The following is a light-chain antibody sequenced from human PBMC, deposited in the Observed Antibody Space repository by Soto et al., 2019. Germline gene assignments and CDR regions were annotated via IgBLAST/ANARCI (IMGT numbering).Light chain of an antibody. Sequence: EIVLTQSPVTLSLSPGERATLSCRASRSFASSYLGWYQQKPGQAPRLLIYAASTRATGIPDRFSGSGSATDFTLTISRLEPEDSAVYYCQHYDSSPPCTFGQGTKVDIK. CDR2: AAS. V-gene: IGKV3-20*01. J-gene: IGKJ2*02. CDR1: RSFASSY. CDR3: QHYDSSPPCT.